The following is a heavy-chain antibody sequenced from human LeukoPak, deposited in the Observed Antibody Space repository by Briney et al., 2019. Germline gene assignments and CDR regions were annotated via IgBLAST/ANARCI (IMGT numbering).Heavy chain of an antibody. CDR3: AKDIQLST. Sequence: GGSLRLSCAVSGFTFRGAAMTRVRQAPGKGLEWVSLISSSGNNAYYADSVKGRFTISRDNSKNTLSLKMNRLRVEDTASYYCAKDIQLSTWGLGTRVTVSS. J-gene: IGHJ3*01. CDR1: GFTFRGAA. CDR2: ISSSGNNA. V-gene: IGHV3-23*01. D-gene: IGHD5-24*01.